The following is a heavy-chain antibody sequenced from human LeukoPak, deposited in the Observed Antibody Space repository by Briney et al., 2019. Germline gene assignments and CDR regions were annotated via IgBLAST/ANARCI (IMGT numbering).Heavy chain of an antibody. CDR2: INPNSGGT. V-gene: IGHV1-2*02. D-gene: IGHD5-12*01. J-gene: IGHJ4*02. CDR1: GYTFTGYY. CDR3: ARVLVATILFDD. Sequence: ASVKVSCKASGYTFTGYYMHWVRQAPGQGLEWMGWINPNSGGTNYAQKFQGRVTMTRDTSISTAYMELSRLRSDDTAVYYCARVLVATILFDDWGQGTLVTVSS.